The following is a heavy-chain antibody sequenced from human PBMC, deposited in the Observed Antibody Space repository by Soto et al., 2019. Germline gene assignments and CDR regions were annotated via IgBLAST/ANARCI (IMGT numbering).Heavy chain of an antibody. V-gene: IGHV4-31*03. CDR3: ARGYRQSGYSSSWVFDY. CDR2: MYYSGST. Sequence: QVQLRESGPGLVKPSQTLSLTCTVSGGSINSGGYYWNWIRQHPGKGLEWIGYMYYSGSTYYNPFLRGRVIISTDTSGNHFPPKLSSVTAADTAVYFCARGYRQSGYSSSWVFDYWGQGTLVNVSS. J-gene: IGHJ4*02. D-gene: IGHD6-13*01. CDR1: GGSINSGGYY.